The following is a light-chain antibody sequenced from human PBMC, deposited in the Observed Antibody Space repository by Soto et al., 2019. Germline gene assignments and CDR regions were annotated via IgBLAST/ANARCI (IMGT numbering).Light chain of an antibody. CDR2: GAS. V-gene: IGKV3D-15*01. CDR3: QQYNNWPPT. CDR1: QSVSNN. Sequence: EIVLAQSPGTLPLSPGERATLSCRASQSVSNNYLAWYQQKPGQAPRLLVYGASTRATGIPDRFSGSGSGTEFTLTISSLQSEDFAVYYCQQYNNWPPTFGQGTKVDIK. J-gene: IGKJ1*01.